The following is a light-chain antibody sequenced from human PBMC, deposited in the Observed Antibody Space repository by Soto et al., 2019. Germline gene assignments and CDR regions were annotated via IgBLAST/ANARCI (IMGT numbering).Light chain of an antibody. Sequence: QSALTQPASVSGSPGQSITISCTGSSSDIGGYNYVSWYQQHPGKAPKLLIYDVSYRPSGISDRFSGPKSGNTASLTISGLQPDDEADYYCSSYGASSTLFGGGTKLTVL. CDR3: SSYGASSTL. CDR1: SSDIGGYNY. CDR2: DVS. J-gene: IGLJ2*01. V-gene: IGLV2-14*03.